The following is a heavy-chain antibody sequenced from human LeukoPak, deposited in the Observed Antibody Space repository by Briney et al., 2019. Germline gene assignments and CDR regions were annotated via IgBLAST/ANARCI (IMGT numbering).Heavy chain of an antibody. D-gene: IGHD5-18*01. CDR3: ARAPPSVDTAKVTGWFDP. J-gene: IGHJ5*02. V-gene: IGHV4-30-4*01. CDR1: GGSISSGDYY. CDR2: IYYSGST. Sequence: SQTLSLTCTVSGGSISSGDYYWSWIRQPPGKGLEWIGYIYYSGSTYYNPSLKSRVTISVDTSKNQFSLKLSSVTAADTAVYYCARAPPSVDTAKVTGWFDPWGQGTLVTVSS.